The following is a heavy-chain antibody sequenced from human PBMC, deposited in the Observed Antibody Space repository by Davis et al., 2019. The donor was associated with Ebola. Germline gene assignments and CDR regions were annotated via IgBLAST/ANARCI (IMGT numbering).Heavy chain of an antibody. CDR2: ILPNSGVT. D-gene: IGHD2-15*01. CDR1: GYSFTDYY. Sequence: AASVKVSCKASGYSFTDYYMHWVRQAPGQGLEWMGRILPNSGVTNYAQKFQGRVTMTRDTSTSTVYMELSSLRSEDTAVYYCARGRVRDIVVVVAATLDYWGQGTLVTVSS. V-gene: IGHV1-2*06. CDR3: ARGRVRDIVVVVAATLDY. J-gene: IGHJ4*02.